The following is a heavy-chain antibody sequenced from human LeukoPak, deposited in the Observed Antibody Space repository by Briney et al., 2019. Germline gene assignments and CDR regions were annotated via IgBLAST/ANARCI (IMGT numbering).Heavy chain of an antibody. V-gene: IGHV3-23*01. CDR1: GFTFSSYA. CDR2: ISGSGGSGST. D-gene: IGHD2-15*01. Sequence: GGSLRLSCAATGFTFSSYAMSWVRQAPGKGLEWVSGISGSGGSGSTYYAESVKGRFTISRDNSKNTLFLQMNSLRAEDTAVYYCAKSGLNRFDYWGQGTLVTVSS. J-gene: IGHJ4*02. CDR3: AKSGLNRFDY.